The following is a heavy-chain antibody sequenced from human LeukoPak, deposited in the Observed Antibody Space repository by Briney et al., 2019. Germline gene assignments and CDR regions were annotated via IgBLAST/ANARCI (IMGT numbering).Heavy chain of an antibody. D-gene: IGHD5-24*01. V-gene: IGHV1-69*04. CDR2: IIPILGIA. Sequence: ASVKVSCKASGGTFSSYAISWVRQAPGQGLEWMGRIIPILGIANYAQKFQGRVTITADKSTSTAYMELSSLRSEDTAVYYCARVSQRWLHAIDYWGQGTLVTVSS. CDR3: ARVSQRWLHAIDY. CDR1: GGTFSSYA. J-gene: IGHJ4*02.